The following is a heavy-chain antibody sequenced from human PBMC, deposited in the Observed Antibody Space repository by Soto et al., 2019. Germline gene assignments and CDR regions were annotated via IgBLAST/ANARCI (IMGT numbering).Heavy chain of an antibody. CDR1: GGSISSGDYY. CDR3: ARGGRGYYDSSGTNWFDP. D-gene: IGHD3-22*01. V-gene: IGHV4-30-4*01. Sequence: SETLSLTXTVSGGSISSGDYYWSWIRQPPGKGLEWIGYIYYSGSTYYNPSLKSRVTISVDTSKNQFSLKLSSVTAADTAVYYCARGGRGYYDSSGTNWFDPWGQGTLVTVSS. J-gene: IGHJ5*02. CDR2: IYYSGST.